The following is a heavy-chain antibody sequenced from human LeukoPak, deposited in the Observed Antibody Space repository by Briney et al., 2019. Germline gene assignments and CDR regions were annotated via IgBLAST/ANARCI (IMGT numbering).Heavy chain of an antibody. CDR3: ARVMITFGGVIVRHYYYYYMDV. J-gene: IGHJ6*03. CDR1: GFTFSSYE. Sequence: GGSLRLSCAASGFTFSSYEMNWVRQAPGKGLEWVSYISSSGSTIYYADSVKGRFTISRDNAKNSLYLQMNSLRAEDTAVYYCARVMITFGGVIVRHYYYYYMDVWGKGTTVTVSS. D-gene: IGHD3-16*02. CDR2: ISSSGSTI. V-gene: IGHV3-48*03.